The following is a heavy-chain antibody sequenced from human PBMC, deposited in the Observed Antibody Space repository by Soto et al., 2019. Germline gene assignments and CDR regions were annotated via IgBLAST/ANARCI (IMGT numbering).Heavy chain of an antibody. Sequence: PSETLSLTCTVSGGAMRSYFWTWIRQAPGKGLEWIGYIHYSGTTSFFPSYNPSLRSRVTISEDTSKNQFSLKLLSVTTAETAVYFCAAGEASSRNLDQYYSDFWGQGTLFTFSS. V-gene: IGHV4-59*01. CDR2: IHYSGTT. CDR3: AAGEASSRNLDQYYSDF. J-gene: IGHJ4*02. D-gene: IGHD6-13*01. CDR1: GGAMRSYF.